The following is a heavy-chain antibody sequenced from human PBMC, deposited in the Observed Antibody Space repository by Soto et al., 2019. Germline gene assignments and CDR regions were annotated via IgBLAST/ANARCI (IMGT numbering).Heavy chain of an antibody. J-gene: IGHJ6*02. CDR1: GGTFSSYA. CDR2: IIPIFGTA. Sequence: ASVKVSCKASGGTFSSYAISWVRQAPGQGLEWMGGIIPIFGTANYAQKFQGRVTITADESTSTAYMELSSLRSEDTAVYYCARTVEEIVVTTVDYYYYGMDVWGRGTLVTVSS. V-gene: IGHV1-69*13. D-gene: IGHD3-22*01. CDR3: ARTVEEIVVTTVDYYYYGMDV.